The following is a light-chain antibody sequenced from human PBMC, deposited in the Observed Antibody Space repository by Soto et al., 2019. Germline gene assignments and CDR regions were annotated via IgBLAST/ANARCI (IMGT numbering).Light chain of an antibody. Sequence: QSALTQPASVSGSPGQSVTISCTGTSSDIGGYRYVSWYQQRPGKAPKLMIHDVTNRPSGVSDRFSGSKSGNTASLTISGLQAEDEADYYCTSYTSDSSVILGGGTKLTGL. J-gene: IGLJ2*01. V-gene: IGLV2-14*03. CDR1: SSDIGGYRY. CDR2: DVT. CDR3: TSYTSDSSVI.